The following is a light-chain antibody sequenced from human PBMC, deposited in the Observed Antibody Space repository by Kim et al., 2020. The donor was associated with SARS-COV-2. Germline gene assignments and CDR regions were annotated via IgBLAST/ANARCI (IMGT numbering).Light chain of an antibody. J-gene: IGLJ2*01. CDR2: GNN. V-gene: IGLV3-19*01. Sequence: VAFGQKVRITSKGDSIRTDDASRDQQKPGQAPLLVIYGNNKRPSGIPDRFSVSSSGNTPSLTTTGAQAEDEAYYYCFSRDSSGKGVFGGGTQLTVL. CDR3: FSRDSSGKGV. CDR1: SIRTDD.